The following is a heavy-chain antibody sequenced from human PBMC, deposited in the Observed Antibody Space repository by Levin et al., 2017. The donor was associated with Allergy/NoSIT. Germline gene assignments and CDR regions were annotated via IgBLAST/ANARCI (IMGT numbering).Heavy chain of an antibody. D-gene: IGHD6-13*01. CDR1: GFTFDDYA. CDR3: AKGSAYSSSWYLEPYYYYGMDV. V-gene: IGHV3-9*01. Sequence: SLKISCAASGFTFDDYAMHWVRQAPGKGLEWVSGISWNSGSIGYADSVKGRFTISRDNAKNSLYLQMNSLRAEDTALYYCAKGSAYSSSWYLEPYYYYGMDVWGQGTTVTVSS. CDR2: ISWNSGSI. J-gene: IGHJ6*02.